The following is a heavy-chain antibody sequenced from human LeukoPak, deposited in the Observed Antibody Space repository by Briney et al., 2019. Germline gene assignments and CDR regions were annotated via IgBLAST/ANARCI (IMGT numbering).Heavy chain of an antibody. CDR1: GYTFTGYY. CDR2: MNPNSGNT. V-gene: IGHV1-8*02. CDR3: ARGRYHYCSSTSCYLQNLDY. Sequence: ASVKVSRKTSGYTFTGYYMHWVRQATGQGLEWMGWMNPNSGNTGYAQKFQGRVTMTRNTSISTAYMELSSLRSEDTAVYYCARGRYHYCSSTSCYLQNLDYWGQGTLVTVSS. D-gene: IGHD2-2*01. J-gene: IGHJ4*02.